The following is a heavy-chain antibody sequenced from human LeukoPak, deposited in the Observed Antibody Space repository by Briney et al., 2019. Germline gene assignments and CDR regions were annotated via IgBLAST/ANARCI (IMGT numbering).Heavy chain of an antibody. CDR1: GGSISSSSYY. CDR2: IYYSGST. Sequence: SETLSLTCTVSGGSISSSSYYWGWIRQPPGKGLEWIVSIYYSGSTYYNPSLKSRVTISVDTSKKQFSLKPSSVTAADTAVYYCASFVYDSSGYYYRRFDYWGQGTLVTVSS. V-gene: IGHV4-39*07. J-gene: IGHJ4*02. CDR3: ASFVYDSSGYYYRRFDY. D-gene: IGHD3-22*01.